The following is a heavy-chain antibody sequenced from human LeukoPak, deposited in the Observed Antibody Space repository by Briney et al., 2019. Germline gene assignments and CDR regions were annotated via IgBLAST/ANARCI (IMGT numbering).Heavy chain of an antibody. Sequence: PSETVSLTCTVSGGSISSYYWSWIRQPPGKGLEWIGYIYYSGSTNYNPSLKSRVTISVDTSKNQFSLKLSSVTAADTAVYYCARERMAVDYWGQGTLVTVSS. CDR3: ARERMAVDY. J-gene: IGHJ4*02. V-gene: IGHV4-59*01. D-gene: IGHD5-24*01. CDR1: GGSISSYY. CDR2: IYYSGST.